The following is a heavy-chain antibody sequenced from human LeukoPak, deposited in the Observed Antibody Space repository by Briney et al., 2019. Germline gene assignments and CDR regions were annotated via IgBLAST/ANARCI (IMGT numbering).Heavy chain of an antibody. CDR3: ASRLGLDAFDI. CDR2: INHSGST. Sequence: SETLSLTCAVYGGSFSGYYWSWIRQPPGKGLEWIGEINHSGSTNYNPSLKSRVTISVDTSKNQFSLKLSSVTAADTAVYYCASRLGLDAFDIWGQGTMVTVSS. D-gene: IGHD1-7*01. CDR1: GGSFSGYY. V-gene: IGHV4-34*01. J-gene: IGHJ3*02.